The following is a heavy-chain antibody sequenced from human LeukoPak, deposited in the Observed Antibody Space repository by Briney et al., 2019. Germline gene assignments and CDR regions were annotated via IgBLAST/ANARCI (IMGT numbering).Heavy chain of an antibody. D-gene: IGHD7-27*01. CDR2: INPNSGGT. CDR3: ARSSGTGEDAFDI. Sequence: ASVKVSCKASGYTFTAYFMHWVRQAPGQGLEGMGWINPNSGGTSSAQKFQGRVTMTRDTSISTAYMELRRLRSDDTAVYYCARSSGTGEDAFDIWGQGTMVTVSS. J-gene: IGHJ3*02. V-gene: IGHV1-2*02. CDR1: GYTFTAYF.